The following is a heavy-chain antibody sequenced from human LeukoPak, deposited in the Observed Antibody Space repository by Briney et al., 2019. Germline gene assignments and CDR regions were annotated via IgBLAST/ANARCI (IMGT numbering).Heavy chain of an antibody. CDR2: IKTSDGST. J-gene: IGHJ4*02. CDR1: GFIFTNYF. V-gene: IGHV1-46*01. CDR3: ARAVDQDFDY. D-gene: IGHD5-12*01. Sequence: ASMKVSCKASGFIFTNYFMHWVRQAPGQGLEWMGMIKTSDGSTRYAQRFQDRVTMTSDTSTTTLYMELSSLRAEDTAVYYCARAVDQDFDYWGQGTLVTVSS.